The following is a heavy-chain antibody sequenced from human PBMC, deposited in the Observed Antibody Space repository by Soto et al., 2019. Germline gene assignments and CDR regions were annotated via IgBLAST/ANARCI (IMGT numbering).Heavy chain of an antibody. CDR1: GGSISSNY. CDR3: ATFGGSKGAAIDL. J-gene: IGHJ5*02. V-gene: IGHV4-59*08. D-gene: IGHD3-3*01. Sequence: SETLSLTCIVSGGSISSNYWTWIRQTPGKGLEWIGYMHYSGSANYNPSLESRVTISIDTSKNQFSLNMNSVTAADTAVYFCATFGGSKGAAIDLWGQGTQVTVSS. CDR2: MHYSGSA.